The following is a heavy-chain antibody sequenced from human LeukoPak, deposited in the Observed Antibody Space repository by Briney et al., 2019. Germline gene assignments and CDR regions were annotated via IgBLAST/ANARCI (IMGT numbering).Heavy chain of an antibody. CDR1: GFTFSSYG. V-gene: IGHV3-33*06. Sequence: PGRSLRLSCAASGFTFSSYGMHWVRQAPGKGLEWVAVIWYDGSNKYYADSVKGRFTISRDNSKNTLYLQMNNLRAEDTAVYYCAKDGGYYDSSGYHFDYWGQGTLVTVSS. CDR2: IWYDGSNK. CDR3: AKDGGYYDSSGYHFDY. J-gene: IGHJ4*02. D-gene: IGHD3-22*01.